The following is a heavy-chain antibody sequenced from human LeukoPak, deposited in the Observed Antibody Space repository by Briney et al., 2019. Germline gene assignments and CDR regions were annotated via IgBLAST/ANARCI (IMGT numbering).Heavy chain of an antibody. V-gene: IGHV3-49*03. CDR3: SRGLHDYGDSNYYFDQ. D-gene: IGHD4-17*01. CDR1: GFSFGDDA. CDR2: IRKKGYGETT. Sequence: GRSLRPSCTASGFSFGDDAWSWFRQAPGRGLEFVSFIRKKGYGETTDYAASVRGRFTISRDDAKSTAYPQMNSLEIEDTALYYCSRGLHDYGDSNYYFDQWGRGTQVTVSS. J-gene: IGHJ4*02.